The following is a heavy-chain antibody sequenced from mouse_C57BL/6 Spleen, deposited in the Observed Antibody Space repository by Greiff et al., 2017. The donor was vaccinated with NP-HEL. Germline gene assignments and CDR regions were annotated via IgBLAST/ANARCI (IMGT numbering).Heavy chain of an antibody. D-gene: IGHD1-2*01. CDR3: ARDRLPYYYAMDY. Sequence: QVQLQQPGTELVKPGASVKLSCKASGYTFTSYWMHWVKQRPGQGLEWIGNINPSNGGTNYNEKFKSKATLTVDKSSSTAYMQLSSLASEDSAVYYCARDRLPYYYAMDYWGQGTSVTVSS. CDR1: GYTFTSYW. J-gene: IGHJ4*01. V-gene: IGHV1-53*01. CDR2: INPSNGGT.